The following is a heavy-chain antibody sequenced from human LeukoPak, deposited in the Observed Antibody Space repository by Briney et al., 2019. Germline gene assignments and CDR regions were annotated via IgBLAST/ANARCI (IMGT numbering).Heavy chain of an antibody. CDR1: GYSFTSYW. D-gene: IGHD1-1*01. Sequence: GESLKISCKGSGYSFTSYWIGWVRQMPGKGLEWMGIIYPGDSDTRYSPSFQGQVTISADKSISTAYLQWSSLKASDTAMYYCARLRWSTGNWNDAVGLGWFDPWGQGTLVTVSS. CDR2: IYPGDSDT. CDR3: ARLRWSTGNWNDAVGLGWFDP. J-gene: IGHJ5*02. V-gene: IGHV5-51*01.